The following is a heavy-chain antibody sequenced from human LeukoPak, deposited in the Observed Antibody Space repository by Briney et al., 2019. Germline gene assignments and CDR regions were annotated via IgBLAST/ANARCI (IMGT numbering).Heavy chain of an antibody. Sequence: SETLSLTCTVSGGSISSYYWSWIRQPPGKGLEWIGYIYYSGSTNYNPSLKSRVTISVDTSKNQFSLKLSSVTAADTAVYYCARMLVRGLEADYWGQGTLVTVSS. CDR2: IYYSGST. J-gene: IGHJ4*02. CDR1: GGSISSYY. V-gene: IGHV4-59*08. CDR3: ARMLVRGLEADY. D-gene: IGHD3-10*01.